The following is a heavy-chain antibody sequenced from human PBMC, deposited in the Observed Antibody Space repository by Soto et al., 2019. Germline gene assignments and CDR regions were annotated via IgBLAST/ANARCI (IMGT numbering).Heavy chain of an antibody. D-gene: IGHD3-3*01. CDR1: GYTFTSYD. J-gene: IGHJ5*02. CDR2: MNPNSGNT. Sequence: QVQLVQSGAEVKKPGASVKVSCKASGYTFTSYDINWVRQATGQGLEWMGWMNPNSGNTGYAQKFQGRVTMTRNTSISTAYMELSSLRSEDTAVYYCAGEDVGDFWRGWRWFDPWGQGTLVTVSS. CDR3: AGEDVGDFWRGWRWFDP. V-gene: IGHV1-8*01.